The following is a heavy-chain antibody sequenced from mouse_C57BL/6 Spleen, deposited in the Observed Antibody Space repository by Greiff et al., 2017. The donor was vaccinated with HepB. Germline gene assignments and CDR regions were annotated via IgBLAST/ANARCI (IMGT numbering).Heavy chain of an antibody. CDR3: ARHDEFITTVVGDWYFDV. Sequence: VQLQQSGAELVKPGASVKLSCKASGYTFTEYTIHWVKQRSGQGLEWIGWFYPGSGSIKYNEKFKDKATLTADKSSSTVYMELSRLTSEDSAVYFCARHDEFITTVVGDWYFDVWGTGTTVTVSS. V-gene: IGHV1-62-2*01. CDR2: FYPGSGSI. D-gene: IGHD1-1*01. CDR1: GYTFTEYT. J-gene: IGHJ1*03.